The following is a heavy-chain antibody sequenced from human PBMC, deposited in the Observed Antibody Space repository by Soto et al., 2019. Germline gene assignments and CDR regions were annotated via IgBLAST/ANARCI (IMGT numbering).Heavy chain of an antibody. CDR3: ARSPRGYSYGYFDS. V-gene: IGHV4-30-4*01. J-gene: IGHJ4*02. D-gene: IGHD5-18*01. Sequence: PSETLSLTCTVSGGSISSGDYYWSWIRQPPGRGLEWIGYIYYSGSTYYNPSLKSRITISRDTSKNQFSLNLSSVTAADTAVYYCARSPRGYSYGYFDSWGQGTLVTVSS. CDR2: IYYSGST. CDR1: GGSISSGDYY.